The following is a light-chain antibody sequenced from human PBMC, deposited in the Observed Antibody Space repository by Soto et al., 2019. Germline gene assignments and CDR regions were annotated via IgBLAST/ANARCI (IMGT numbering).Light chain of an antibody. CDR1: SSDVGSYNH. J-gene: IGLJ1*01. V-gene: IGLV2-23*03. CDR2: EGS. Sequence: QSVLTQPASVSGSPGQSITISCTGTSSDVGSYNHVSWYQQHPGKAPKLMIYEGSKRPSGGSNRFSGSKSGNTASLTISGLQAEDEADYYCFSYAGSSTFNVFGTGTKVTVL. CDR3: FSYAGSSTFNV.